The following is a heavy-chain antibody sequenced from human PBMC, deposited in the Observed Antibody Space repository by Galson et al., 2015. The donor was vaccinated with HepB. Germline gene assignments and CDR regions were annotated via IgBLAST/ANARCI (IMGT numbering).Heavy chain of an antibody. D-gene: IGHD2-15*01. CDR1: EFTFSSYN. CDR3: ARDKVDTVVVVVATPSYYGMDV. CDR2: ISSTSTYI. V-gene: IGHV3-21*01. J-gene: IGHJ6*02. Sequence: SLRLSCAASEFTFSSYNMNWVRQAPGKGLEWVSSISSTSTYIDYADSVKGRFTISRDNGKNSVYLEMNSLRAEDTAVYYCARDKVDTVVVVVATPSYYGMDVWGQGTTVTVSS.